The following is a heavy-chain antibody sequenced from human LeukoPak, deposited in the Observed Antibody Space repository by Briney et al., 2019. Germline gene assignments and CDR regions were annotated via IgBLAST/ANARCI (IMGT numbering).Heavy chain of an antibody. Sequence: ASVKVSCTASGYTFTSYYMHWVRQDPGQGLEWMGIINPSGGSTSYAQKFQGRVTMTRDTSTSTVYMELSSLRSEDTAVYYCARDRPNYGDYDLGWFDPWGQGTLVTVSS. CDR1: GYTFTSYY. CDR2: INPSGGST. CDR3: ARDRPNYGDYDLGWFDP. V-gene: IGHV1-46*01. J-gene: IGHJ5*02. D-gene: IGHD4-17*01.